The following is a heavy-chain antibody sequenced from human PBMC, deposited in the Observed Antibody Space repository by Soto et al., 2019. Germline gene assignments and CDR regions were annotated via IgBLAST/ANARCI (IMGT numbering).Heavy chain of an antibody. V-gene: IGHV3-23*01. Sequence: EVQLLESGGGLVQPGGSLRLSWEASGFTFSNYGMPWFPQAPGKGLEWVSAISGSGGSTYYADSVKGRFTISRDNSKNTLYLQMNSLRVEDTAVYSCAREPRHWYFDLWGRGTLVTASS. CDR3: AREPRHWYFDL. J-gene: IGHJ2*01. CDR1: GFTFSNYG. CDR2: ISGSGGST.